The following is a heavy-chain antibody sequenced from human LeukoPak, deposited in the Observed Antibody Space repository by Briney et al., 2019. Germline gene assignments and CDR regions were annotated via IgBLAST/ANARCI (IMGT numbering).Heavy chain of an antibody. J-gene: IGHJ4*02. Sequence: PSETLSLTCTVSGGSISDYFWSWIRQPPGKGLEWVGYIYYSGSTNYNPSLKSRVTISVDTSKNQFSLKLRSVTAADTAVYYCASTRGYSGYDFDYWGQGTLVTVSS. D-gene: IGHD5-12*01. CDR2: IYYSGST. CDR3: ASTRGYSGYDFDY. V-gene: IGHV4-59*01. CDR1: GGSISDYF.